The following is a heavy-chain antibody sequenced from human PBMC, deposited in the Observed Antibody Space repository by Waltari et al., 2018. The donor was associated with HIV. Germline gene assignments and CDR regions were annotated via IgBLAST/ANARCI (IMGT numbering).Heavy chain of an antibody. J-gene: IGHJ6*02. V-gene: IGHV3-66*01. Sequence: EVQLVESGGGLVQPGGSLRLSCAASGFTVSSNYMSWVRQAPGKGLGWVSLIYSGGSPYYADSLKGRFTISRDNSKNTLYLQMNSLRAEDTAVYYCASPDTTMVHGHYYFYHMDVWGQGTTVTVSS. D-gene: IGHD5-18*01. CDR1: GFTVSSNY. CDR3: ASPDTTMVHGHYYFYHMDV. CDR2: IYSGGSP.